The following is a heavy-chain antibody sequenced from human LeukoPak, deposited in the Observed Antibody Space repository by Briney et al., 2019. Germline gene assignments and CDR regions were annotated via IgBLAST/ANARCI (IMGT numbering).Heavy chain of an antibody. V-gene: IGHV3-7*05. CDR2: IKQDGSEK. Sequence: PGRSLRLSCAASGFTFSSYWMSWVRQAPGKGLEWVANIKQDGSEKYYVDSVKGRFTISRDNAKNSLYLQMNSLRAEDTAVYYCARDPAARSGNYSYHGMDVWGLGITVTVSS. CDR3: ARDPAARSGNYSYHGMDV. D-gene: IGHD1-26*01. CDR1: GFTFSSYW. J-gene: IGHJ6*02.